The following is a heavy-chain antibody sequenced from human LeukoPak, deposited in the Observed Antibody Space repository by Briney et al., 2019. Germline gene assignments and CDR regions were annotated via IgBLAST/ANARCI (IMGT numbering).Heavy chain of an antibody. V-gene: IGHV3-21*01. J-gene: IGHJ3*02. CDR2: ISSSSSYI. Sequence: GRSLRLSCAASGFTFSSYSINWVRQAPGKGLEWVSSISSSSSYIYYTDSVKGRFSISRDNAKNSLYLQMNSLRAEDTAVYYCARSGYGGNSIAFDIWGQGTMVTVSS. CDR1: GFTFSSYS. D-gene: IGHD4-23*01. CDR3: ARSGYGGNSIAFDI.